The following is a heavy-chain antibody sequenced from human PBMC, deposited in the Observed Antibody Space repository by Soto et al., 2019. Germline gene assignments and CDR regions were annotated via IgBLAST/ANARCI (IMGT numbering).Heavy chain of an antibody. D-gene: IGHD3-10*01. V-gene: IGHV4-31*03. CDR1: GGSIRGGDYY. CDR3: ARLSSLYYNSDYGGYYFDH. Sequence: QVQLQESGPGLVKPSQTLSLTCTVSGGSIRGGDYYWSWIRQHPGKGLEWIGYIFYSGNSFYNPSLKSGVTISVDTSKNQFSLQLSSVTAADTAIYYCARLSSLYYNSDYGGYYFDHWGQGTLVSVSS. J-gene: IGHJ4*02. CDR2: IFYSGNS.